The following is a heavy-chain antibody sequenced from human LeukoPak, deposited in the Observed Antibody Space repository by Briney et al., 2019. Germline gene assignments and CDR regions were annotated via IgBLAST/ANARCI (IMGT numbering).Heavy chain of an antibody. V-gene: IGHV1-18*01. CDR3: ARGVPTTILGVVYYYYYYMDV. CDR1: GYTFINYG. CDR2: ISCHNGNT. J-gene: IGHJ6*03. D-gene: IGHD3-3*01. Sequence: GASVKVSCKASGYTFINYGISWVRQAPGQGLEWMGWISCHNGNTKYAQKVQGRVTMTTDTSTSTAFMELRSLRSDDTAVYYCARGVPTTILGVVYYYYYYMDVWGKGTTVTVSS.